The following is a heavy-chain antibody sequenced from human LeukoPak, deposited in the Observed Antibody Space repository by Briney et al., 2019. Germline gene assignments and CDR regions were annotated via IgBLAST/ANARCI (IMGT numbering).Heavy chain of an antibody. CDR1: GYSFTNYG. CDR2: IIVYNGKA. J-gene: IGHJ4*02. CDR3: AKWETGTSSFDN. Sequence: ASVKVSCKAFGYSFTNYGISWVRQAPGQGLEWMGWIIVYNGKAKYAQKLQGRVTMTTDIATTTAYMELRSLKYDDTPVYYCAKWETGTSSFDNWGQGTLVTVSS. V-gene: IGHV1-18*01. D-gene: IGHD1-7*01.